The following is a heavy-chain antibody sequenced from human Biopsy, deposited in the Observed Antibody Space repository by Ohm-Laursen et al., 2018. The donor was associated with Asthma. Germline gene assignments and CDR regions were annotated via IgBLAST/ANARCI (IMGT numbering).Heavy chain of an antibody. V-gene: IGHV3-30*03. CDR3: ARDLHPTNHLGELSEGFDY. Sequence: SSLRLSCAASGFTFSSYGMHWVRQAPGEGLEWVAVISYDGSNKYYADSVKGRFTISRDNSKNTLYLQMNSLRAEDTAVYYCARDLHPTNHLGELSEGFDYWGQGTLVTVSS. CDR2: ISYDGSNK. CDR1: GFTFSSYG. D-gene: IGHD3-16*02. J-gene: IGHJ4*02.